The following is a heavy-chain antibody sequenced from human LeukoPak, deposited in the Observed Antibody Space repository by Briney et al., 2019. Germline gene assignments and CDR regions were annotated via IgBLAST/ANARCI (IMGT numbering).Heavy chain of an antibody. CDR1: GYSISSGYY. CDR3: ARDPYYDILTGYFEGRDY. D-gene: IGHD3-9*01. CDR2: IYHSGST. Sequence: SETLSLTCAVSGYSISSGYYWGWTRLPPGKGLEWIGSIYHSGSTYYNPSLKSRVTISVDTSKNQFSLKLSSVTAADTAVYYCARDPYYDILTGYFEGRDYWGQGTLVTVSS. J-gene: IGHJ4*02. V-gene: IGHV4-38-2*02.